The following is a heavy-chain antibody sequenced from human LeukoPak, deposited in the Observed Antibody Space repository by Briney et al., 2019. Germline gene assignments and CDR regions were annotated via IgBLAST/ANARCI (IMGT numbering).Heavy chain of an antibody. J-gene: IGHJ4*02. D-gene: IGHD6-13*01. CDR1: GGSISSSSYY. CDR2: IYYSGST. V-gene: IGHV4-39*01. CDR3: ARYFEAAAGTDLFDS. Sequence: SETLSLTCSVFGGSISSSSYYWGWIRQPPGKGLEWIGSIYYSGSTYYNPSLKSRVTISVDTSKNQFSLKLSSVTAADTAVYYCARYFEAAAGTDLFDSWGQGTLVTVSS.